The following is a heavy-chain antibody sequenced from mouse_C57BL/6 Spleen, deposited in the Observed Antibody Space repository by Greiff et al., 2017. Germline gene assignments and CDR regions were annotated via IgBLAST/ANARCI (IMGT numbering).Heavy chain of an antibody. Sequence: VQLQQSGPELVKPGASVKISCKASGYAFSSSWMNWVKQRPGKGLEWIGRIYPGDGDTNYNGKFKGKATLTADKSSSTAYMQLSSLTSEDSAVYCCARAAQATSFYAMDYWGQGTSVTVSS. J-gene: IGHJ4*01. CDR1: GYAFSSSW. V-gene: IGHV1-82*01. D-gene: IGHD3-2*02. CDR3: ARAAQATSFYAMDY. CDR2: IYPGDGDT.